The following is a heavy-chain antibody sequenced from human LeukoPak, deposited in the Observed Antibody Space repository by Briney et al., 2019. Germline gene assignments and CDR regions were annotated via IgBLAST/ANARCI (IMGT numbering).Heavy chain of an antibody. CDR3: ARDPYGSGSCTN. J-gene: IGHJ4*02. Sequence: ASVKVSCKASGYTFTGYYMHWVRQAPGQGLEWMGWINPNSGGTNYAQKFQGRVTMTRDTSISTAYMELSRLRSDDTAVYYCARDPYGSGSCTNWGQGTLVTVSS. CDR2: INPNSGGT. D-gene: IGHD3-10*01. V-gene: IGHV1-2*02. CDR1: GYTFTGYY.